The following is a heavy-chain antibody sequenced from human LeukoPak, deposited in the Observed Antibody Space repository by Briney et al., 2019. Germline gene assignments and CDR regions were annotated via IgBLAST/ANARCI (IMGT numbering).Heavy chain of an antibody. D-gene: IGHD2-2*02. J-gene: IGHJ5*02. CDR3: ARVGGYCSSTSCYRGWFDP. Sequence: GGSLRLSCAASGFSVSSNYMSWVRQAPGKGLEWVSVIYSGGSTYYADSVKGRFTISRDNSKNTLYLQMNSLRAEDTAVYYCARVGGYCSSTSCYRGWFDPWGQGTLVTVSS. CDR2: IYSGGST. CDR1: GFSVSSNY. V-gene: IGHV3-53*01.